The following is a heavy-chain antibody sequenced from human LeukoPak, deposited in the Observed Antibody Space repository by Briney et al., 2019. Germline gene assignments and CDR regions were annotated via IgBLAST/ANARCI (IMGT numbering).Heavy chain of an antibody. Sequence: ATVKISCKASGYTFTDYYMHWVQQAPGKGLEWMGRVDPEDGETIYAEKFQGRVTITADTSTDTAYMELSSLRSEDTAVYYCARGSSTWRVHAFDIWGQGTMVTVSS. D-gene: IGHD2-2*01. V-gene: IGHV1-69-2*01. CDR1: GYTFTDYY. CDR2: VDPEDGET. CDR3: ARGSSTWRVHAFDI. J-gene: IGHJ3*02.